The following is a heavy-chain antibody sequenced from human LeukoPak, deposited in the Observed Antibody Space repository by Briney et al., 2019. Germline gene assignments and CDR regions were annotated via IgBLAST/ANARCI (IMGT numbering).Heavy chain of an antibody. CDR1: GFTFSDHY. Sequence: GGSLRLSCAASGFTFSDHYMDWVRQAPGKGLEWVGRSRNKDNSYTTEYAASVKGRFTISRDDSKNSLFLQMNSLKTEDTAVYYCARGSYSSGWNPGDHWGQGTLVTVSS. CDR2: SRNKDNSYTT. D-gene: IGHD6-19*01. V-gene: IGHV3-72*01. CDR3: ARGSYSSGWNPGDH. J-gene: IGHJ4*02.